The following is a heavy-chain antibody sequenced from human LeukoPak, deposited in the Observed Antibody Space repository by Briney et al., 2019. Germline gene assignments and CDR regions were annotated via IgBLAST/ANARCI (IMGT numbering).Heavy chain of an antibody. D-gene: IGHD2-15*01. V-gene: IGHV5-51*01. CDR3: ARHAGYCTGGKCYSFYYFDY. CDR1: GYTFTNYW. CDR2: IHPGDSDT. J-gene: IGHJ4*02. Sequence: GESLKISCKASGYTFTNYWIGCVRHTPGKGLEWMGIIHPGDSDTRYRTSFQGQVTMSVDESTSTAYLHWTSLKASDTAIYYCARHAGYCTGGKCYSFYYFDYWGQGTLVTVSS.